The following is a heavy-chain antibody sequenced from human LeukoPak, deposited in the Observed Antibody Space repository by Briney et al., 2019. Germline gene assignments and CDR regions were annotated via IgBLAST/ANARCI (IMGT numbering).Heavy chain of an antibody. CDR3: ARDRYYDFWSGSPSYFDY. D-gene: IGHD3-3*01. CDR1: GFTVSSNY. Sequence: GGSLRLSCAASGFTVSSNYMSWVRQAPGKGLEWVSVIYSGGSTYYADSVKGRFTISRDNSKNTLYLQMNSLRAEDTAVYYCARDRYYDFWSGSPSYFDYWGQGTLVTVSS. J-gene: IGHJ4*02. CDR2: IYSGGST. V-gene: IGHV3-66*01.